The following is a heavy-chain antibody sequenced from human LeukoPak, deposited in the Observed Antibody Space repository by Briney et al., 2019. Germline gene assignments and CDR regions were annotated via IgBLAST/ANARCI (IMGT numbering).Heavy chain of an antibody. CDR2: INPGGST. CDR1: GGSFSNYY. V-gene: IGHV4-34*01. CDR3: ARGPVGVITPVWFDP. J-gene: IGHJ5*02. D-gene: IGHD3-16*01. Sequence: SETLSLTCAVYGGSFSNYYWSWIRQPPGKGLEWIGKINPGGSTTYNPSLKSRVTISVNTSKNQFSLKLSSVTAADTAVYYCARGPVGVITPVWFDPWGQGTLVTVSS.